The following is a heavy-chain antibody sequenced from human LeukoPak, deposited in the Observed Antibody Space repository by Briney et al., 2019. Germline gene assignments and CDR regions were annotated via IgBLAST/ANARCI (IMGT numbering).Heavy chain of an antibody. J-gene: IGHJ4*02. CDR3: ARDYYDKRGHHRLGDY. CDR1: GDSISNDY. D-gene: IGHD3-22*01. V-gene: IGHV4-4*07. CDR2: IYTSGRT. Sequence: SETLPLTCTATGDSISNDYCSWIRQHAGEGLQWIGRIYTSGRTNYNPALTSRVTMSRDTSKAQFSLEMNSVTAADTAVHYCARDYYDKRGHHRLGDYWGPGPLVPVSS.